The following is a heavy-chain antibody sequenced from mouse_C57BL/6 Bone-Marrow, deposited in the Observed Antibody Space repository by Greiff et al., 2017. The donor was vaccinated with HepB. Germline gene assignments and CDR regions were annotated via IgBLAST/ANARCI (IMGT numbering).Heavy chain of an antibody. CDR1: GFTFSSYT. J-gene: IGHJ3*01. V-gene: IGHV5-9*01. Sequence: EVKVVESGGGLVKPGGSLKLSCAASGFTFSSYTMSWVRQTPEKRLEWVATISGGGGNTYYPDSVKGRFTISRDNAKNTLYLQMSSLRSEDTALYYCARHNRGILTYWGQGTLVTVSA. CDR2: ISGGGGNT. CDR3: ARHNRGILTY. D-gene: IGHD3-1*01.